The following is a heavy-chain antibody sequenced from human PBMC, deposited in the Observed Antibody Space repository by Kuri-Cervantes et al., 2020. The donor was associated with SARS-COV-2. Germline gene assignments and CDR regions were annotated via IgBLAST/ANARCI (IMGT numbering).Heavy chain of an antibody. Sequence: ESLKISCAVYGGSFSGYYWTWIRQPPGKGLEWIGEINHSGGTNYNPSLRGRVTISADTSKNQFSLKLNSVTAADTGVYYCARGVVRNKMIVVVFTGTEYYFDSWGQGTLVTVSS. D-gene: IGHD3-22*01. CDR3: ARGVVRNKMIVVVFTGTEYYFDS. CDR2: INHSGGT. V-gene: IGHV4-34*01. J-gene: IGHJ4*02. CDR1: GGSFSGYY.